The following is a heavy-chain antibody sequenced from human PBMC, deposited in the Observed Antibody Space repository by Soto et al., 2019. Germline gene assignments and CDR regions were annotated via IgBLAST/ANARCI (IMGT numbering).Heavy chain of an antibody. CDR3: AKAADTTMEDYLLYY. D-gene: IGHD5-18*01. V-gene: IGHV3-30-3*01. J-gene: IGHJ4*02. Sequence: QVQLVEFGGGVVQPGRSLRLSCAASGFTFSNYALHWVRQVPGKGLEWVAVISSSGTSEYYADSVKGRFTIFRDNSKDTLSLQMHSLRAEDTAVYYCAKAADTTMEDYLLYYWGQGTLVTVSS. CDR1: GFTFSNYA. CDR2: ISSSGTSE.